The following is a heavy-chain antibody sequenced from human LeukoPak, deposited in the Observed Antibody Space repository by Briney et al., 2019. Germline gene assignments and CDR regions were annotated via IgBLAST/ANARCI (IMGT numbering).Heavy chain of an antibody. D-gene: IGHD2-15*01. CDR2: IKSDGTSI. CDR3: ARGHCSGGRCHSVGYYGMDV. J-gene: IGHJ6*02. V-gene: IGHV3-74*01. Sequence: GGSLRLSCAASGFTFSNYWMHWARQAPGKGLVWVSRIKSDGTSINYADSVKGRFTISRDNAKNRLFLQMNSLRAEDTAVYFCARGHCSGGRCHSVGYYGMDVWGQGTTVTVSS. CDR1: GFTFSNYW.